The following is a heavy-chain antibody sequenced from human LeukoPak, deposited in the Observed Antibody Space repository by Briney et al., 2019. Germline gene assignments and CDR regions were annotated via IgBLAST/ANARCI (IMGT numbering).Heavy chain of an antibody. J-gene: IGHJ1*01. D-gene: IGHD6-13*01. CDR2: GIPIFGTP. CDR1: GGTISSYV. V-gene: IGHV1-69*05. CDR3: ARDVRAAAGIEH. Sequence: SVKVSCKASGGTISSYVVSWVRQAPGQGLEWMGGGIPIFGTPKYAQRFQDRVTISTDESTSTAYMELRSLRSDDTAVYYCARDVRAAAGIEHWGQGTLVTVSS.